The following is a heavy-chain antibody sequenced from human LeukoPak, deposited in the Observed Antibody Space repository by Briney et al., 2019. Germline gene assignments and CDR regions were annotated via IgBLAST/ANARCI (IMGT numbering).Heavy chain of an antibody. CDR1: GFTFSSYA. J-gene: IGHJ4*02. CDR3: AKALGYYDSSGYQHDY. Sequence: GSLRLSCAASGFTFSSYAMSWVRQAPGKGLEWVSAISGSGGSTYYADSVKGRFTISRDNSKNTLYLQMNSLRAEDTAVYYCAKALGYYDSSGYQHDYWGQGTLVTVSS. D-gene: IGHD3-22*01. CDR2: ISGSGGST. V-gene: IGHV3-23*01.